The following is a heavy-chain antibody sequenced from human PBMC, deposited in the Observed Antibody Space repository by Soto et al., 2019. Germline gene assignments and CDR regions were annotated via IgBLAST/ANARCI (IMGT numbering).Heavy chain of an antibody. J-gene: IGHJ4*02. V-gene: IGHV1-18*01. Sequence: QIPLVQSGTEVKRSGASVKVSCKTSGYSFTTYGLSWVRQAPGRGLEWVGWISGYNGNTNYAQKFQGTVILTTDTPTTTGYMEIKSLSSDDTAVYYCVRDTYYYHSSGPAPFEYWGQGPQVTVSS. D-gene: IGHD3-22*01. CDR3: VRDTYYYHSSGPAPFEY. CDR1: GYSFTTYG. CDR2: ISGYNGNT.